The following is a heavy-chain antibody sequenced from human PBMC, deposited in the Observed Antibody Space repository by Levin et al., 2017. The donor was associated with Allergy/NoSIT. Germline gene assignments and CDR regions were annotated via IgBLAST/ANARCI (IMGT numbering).Heavy chain of an antibody. CDR1: GDSVSSTSAA. CDR3: ARHAASKAAFDI. D-gene: IGHD6-13*01. J-gene: IGHJ3*02. CDR2: TYYRSKWFN. V-gene: IGHV6-1*01. Sequence: SETLSLTCDISGDSVSSTSAAWYWIRQSPSRGLEWLGRTYYRSKWFNDYALFVKSRITINPDTSKNQFFLQLNSVTPDDTAIYYCARHAASKAAFDIWGQGTRVTVSS.